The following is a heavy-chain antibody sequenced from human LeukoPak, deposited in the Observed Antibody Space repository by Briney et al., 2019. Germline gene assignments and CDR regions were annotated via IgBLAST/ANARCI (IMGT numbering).Heavy chain of an antibody. CDR2: IYYSGST. J-gene: IGHJ3*02. CDR1: GGSISSSSYY. V-gene: IGHV4-39*01. CDR3: AANTYYYDSSGYYYGVYHAFDI. D-gene: IGHD3-22*01. Sequence: SETLSLTCTVSGGSISSSSYYWGWIRQPPGKWLEWIGSIYYSGSTYYNPSLKSRVTISVDTSKNQFSLKLSSVTAADTAVYYCAANTYYYDSSGYYYGVYHAFDIWGQGTMVTVSS.